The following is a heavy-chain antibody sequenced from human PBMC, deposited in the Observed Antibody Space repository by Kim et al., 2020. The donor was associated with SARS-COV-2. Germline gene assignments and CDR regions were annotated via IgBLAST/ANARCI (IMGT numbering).Heavy chain of an antibody. CDR2: ISSSGSTI. V-gene: IGHV3-48*03. CDR1: GFTFSSYE. J-gene: IGHJ4*02. CDR3: ARAKAVDTAMADFDY. Sequence: GGSLRLSCAASGFTFSSYEMNWVRQAPGKGLEWVSYISSSGSTIYYADSVKGRFTISRDNAKNSLYLQMNSLRAEDTAVYYCARAKAVDTAMADFDYWGQGTLVTVSS. D-gene: IGHD5-18*01.